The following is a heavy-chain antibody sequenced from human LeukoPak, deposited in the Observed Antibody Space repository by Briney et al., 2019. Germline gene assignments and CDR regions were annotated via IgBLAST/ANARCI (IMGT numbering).Heavy chain of an antibody. CDR2: INQDGSGK. V-gene: IGHV3-7*01. CDR1: GFTFSSYW. J-gene: IGHJ4*02. Sequence: GGSLRLSCAASGFTFSSYWMTWVRQAPGKGLAWVANINQDGSGKYYVDSVKGRFTISRDNAKNSLYLQMNSLRAEDTAVYYCAGDSGRREDYWGQGTLVTVSS. D-gene: IGHD1-26*01. CDR3: AGDSGRREDY.